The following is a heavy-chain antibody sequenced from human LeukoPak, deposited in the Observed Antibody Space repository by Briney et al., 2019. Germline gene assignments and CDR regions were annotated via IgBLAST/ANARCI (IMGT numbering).Heavy chain of an antibody. CDR2: IIPIFGTA. Sequence: SVKVSCKASGGTFSSYAISWVRQAPGQGLEWMGGIIPIFGTANYAQKFQGRVTITADKSTSTAYMELSSLRSKDTAVYYCARGALAYCGGDCYLHFDYWGQGTLVTVSS. J-gene: IGHJ4*02. CDR3: ARGALAYCGGDCYLHFDY. CDR1: GGTFSSYA. D-gene: IGHD2-21*02. V-gene: IGHV1-69*06.